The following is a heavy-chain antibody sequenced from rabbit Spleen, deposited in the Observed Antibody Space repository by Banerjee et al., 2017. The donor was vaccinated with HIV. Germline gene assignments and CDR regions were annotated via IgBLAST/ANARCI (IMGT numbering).Heavy chain of an antibody. CDR1: GIDFSSTYY. CDR3: ARDTGSSFSSYGMDL. D-gene: IGHD8-1*01. J-gene: IGHJ6*01. V-gene: IGHV1S40*01. Sequence: QSLEESGGDLVKPGASLTLTCTASGIDFSSTYYMCWVRQAPGKGLEWIACIVTSSDASYYASWAKGRFTISKASSTTVTLQMTSLTVADTATYFCARDTGSSFSSYGMDLWGQGTRVTVS. CDR2: IVTSSDAS.